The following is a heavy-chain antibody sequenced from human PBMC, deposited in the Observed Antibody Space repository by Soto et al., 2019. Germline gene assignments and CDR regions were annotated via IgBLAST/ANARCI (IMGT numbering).Heavy chain of an antibody. CDR3: ARGIEGWYQGRYYYGLDV. Sequence: SETLSLTCTVSGGSVSSGSYYWSWIRQPPGKGLEWIGYIYYSGSTNYNPSLKSRVTISVDTSKNQFSLKLSSVTAADTAVYYCARGIEGWYQGRYYYGLDVWGQGTTVTVSS. D-gene: IGHD6-19*01. J-gene: IGHJ6*02. CDR2: IYYSGST. CDR1: GGSVSSGSYY. V-gene: IGHV4-61*01.